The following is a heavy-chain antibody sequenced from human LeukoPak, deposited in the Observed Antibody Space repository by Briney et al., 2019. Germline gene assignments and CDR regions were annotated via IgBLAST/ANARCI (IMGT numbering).Heavy chain of an antibody. Sequence: ASVKVSCKASGYTFTSYGISWVRQAPGQGLGWMGWISAYNGNTNYAQKLQGRVTMTTDTSTSTAYMELRSLRSDDTAVYYCARDSSSWNWFDPWGQGTLVTVSS. CDR3: ARDSSSWNWFDP. CDR1: GYTFTSYG. CDR2: ISAYNGNT. D-gene: IGHD6-13*01. J-gene: IGHJ5*02. V-gene: IGHV1-18*01.